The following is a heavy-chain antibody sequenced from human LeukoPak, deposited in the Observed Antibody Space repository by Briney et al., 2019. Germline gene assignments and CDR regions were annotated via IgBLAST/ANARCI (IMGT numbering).Heavy chain of an antibody. Sequence: GGSLRLSCAASGFTFDDYAMHWVRQAPGKGLEWVSLISWDGGSTYYADSVKGRFTISRDNSKNSLYLQMNSLRAEDTALYYCAKDIGGDGYNSVDYWGQGTLVTVSS. CDR1: GFTFDDYA. D-gene: IGHD5-24*01. CDR2: ISWDGGST. V-gene: IGHV3-43D*03. CDR3: AKDIGGDGYNSVDY. J-gene: IGHJ4*02.